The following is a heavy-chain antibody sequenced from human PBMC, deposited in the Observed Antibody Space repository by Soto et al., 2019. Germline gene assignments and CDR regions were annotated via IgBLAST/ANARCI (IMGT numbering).Heavy chain of an antibody. Sequence: EVQLVESGGGLVQPGGSLRLSCTASGFTFSDPYMDWVRQAPGKGLEWVGRTRNRANKYTTQYAASVRGRLTISRDDSKHSLYLQMTSLKAEDTAGYFCVAMPEPEYWGQGIRVTVSS. V-gene: IGHV3-72*01. J-gene: IGHJ4*02. CDR1: GFTFSDPY. CDR2: TRNRANKYTT. D-gene: IGHD2-2*01. CDR3: VAMPEPEY.